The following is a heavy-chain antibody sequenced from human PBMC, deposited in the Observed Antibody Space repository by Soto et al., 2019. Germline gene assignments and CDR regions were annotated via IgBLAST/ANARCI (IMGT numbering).Heavy chain of an antibody. J-gene: IGHJ4*02. D-gene: IGHD3-10*01. CDR3: ARLYGSGSAGDY. Sequence: PGGSLRLSCAASGFTFSSYAMHWVRQAPGKGLEWVAVISYDGSNKYYADSVKGRFTISRDNSKNTLYLQMNSLRAEDTAVYYCARLYGSGSAGDYWGQGTLVTVSS. V-gene: IGHV3-30-3*01. CDR2: ISYDGSNK. CDR1: GFTFSSYA.